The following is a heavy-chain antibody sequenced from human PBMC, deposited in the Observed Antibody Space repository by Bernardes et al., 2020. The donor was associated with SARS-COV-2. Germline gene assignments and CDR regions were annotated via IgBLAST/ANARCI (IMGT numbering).Heavy chain of an antibody. V-gene: IGHV1-8*01. CDR1: GYTFTSYD. CDR3: ARGGGCTNGVCYSSSDY. CDR2: MNPNSGNT. Sequence: ASVKVSCKASGYTFTSYDINWVRQATGQGLEWMGWMNPNSGNTGYAQKFQGRVTMTRNTSISTAYMELSSLRSEDTAVYYCARGGGCTNGVCYSSSDYWGQGTLVTVSS. D-gene: IGHD2-8*01. J-gene: IGHJ4*02.